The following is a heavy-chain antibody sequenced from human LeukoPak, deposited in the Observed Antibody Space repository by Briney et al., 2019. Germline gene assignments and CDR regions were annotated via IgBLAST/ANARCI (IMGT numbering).Heavy chain of an antibody. Sequence: ASVKVSCKASVGTFSSYAISWVRQAPGQGLEWLGGLLPIFGTANYAQNLQGRVTMTTDTSTSTAYMELRSLRSDDTAVYYCARGTGPYYYYYYMDVWGKGTTVTVSS. V-gene: IGHV1-69*05. CDR3: ARGTGPYYYYYYMDV. CDR1: VGTFSSYA. J-gene: IGHJ6*03. D-gene: IGHD3/OR15-3a*01. CDR2: LLPIFGTA.